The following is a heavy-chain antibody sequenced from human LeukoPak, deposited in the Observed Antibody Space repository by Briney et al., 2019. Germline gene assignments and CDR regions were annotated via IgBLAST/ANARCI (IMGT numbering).Heavy chain of an antibody. CDR2: IYHSGST. D-gene: IGHD4-17*01. CDR3: ARASGYGDYKTYYYYYYMDV. J-gene: IGHJ6*03. CDR1: GYSISSGYY. V-gene: IGHV4-38-2*02. Sequence: SETLSLTCTVSGYSISSGYYWGWIRQPPGKGLEWIGSIYHSGSTYYNPSLKSRVTISVDTSKNQFSLKLSSVTAADTAVYYCARASGYGDYKTYYYYYYMDVWGKGTTVTVSS.